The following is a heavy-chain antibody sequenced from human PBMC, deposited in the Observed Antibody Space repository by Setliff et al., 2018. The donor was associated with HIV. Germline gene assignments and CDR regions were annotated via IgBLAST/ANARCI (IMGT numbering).Heavy chain of an antibody. Sequence: SVMVSCKAFGGTFSSHAISWARQAPGQRLEWMGGIIPVIGTANYAQQFQGRLTITADEVTRTASMELSSLRSEDTAVYYCARGTLIATRPYYFDYWGQGTLVTVSS. CDR2: IIPVIGTA. D-gene: IGHD6-6*01. CDR1: GGTFSSHA. V-gene: IGHV1-69*13. J-gene: IGHJ4*02. CDR3: ARGTLIATRPYYFDY.